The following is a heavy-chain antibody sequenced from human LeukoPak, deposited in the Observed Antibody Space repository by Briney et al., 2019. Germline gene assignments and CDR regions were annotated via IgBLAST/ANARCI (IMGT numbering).Heavy chain of an antibody. CDR3: ARLSSLANIAARGRTWLDP. Sequence: PSQTLSLTCTVSGGSISRGSYYWSWIRQPAGTGLEWIGRIYSSGSTNYNPSLKSRVTMSLDTSKNQVSLNLRSVTAADTAVYYCARLSSLANIAARGRTWLDPWGQGSLVTVSS. CDR1: GGSISRGSYY. J-gene: IGHJ5*02. CDR2: IYSSGST. D-gene: IGHD6-6*01. V-gene: IGHV4-61*02.